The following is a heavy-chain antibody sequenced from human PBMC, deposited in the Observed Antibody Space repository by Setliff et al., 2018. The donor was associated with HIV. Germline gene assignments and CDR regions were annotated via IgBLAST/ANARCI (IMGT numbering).Heavy chain of an antibody. V-gene: IGHV1-18*01. Sequence: ASVKVSCKASGGNFRFYAFSWVRQAPGQGLEWVGWISAYNGDTKYAQKLQGRVTMTTDTSTSTAYMELRSLRSDDTAVYYCGAGGYQNAFDIWGQGTMVTVSS. D-gene: IGHD3-22*01. CDR1: GGNFRFYA. J-gene: IGHJ3*02. CDR2: ISAYNGDT. CDR3: GAGGYQNAFDI.